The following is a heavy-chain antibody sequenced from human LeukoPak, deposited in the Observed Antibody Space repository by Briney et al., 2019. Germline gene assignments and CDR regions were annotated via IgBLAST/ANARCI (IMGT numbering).Heavy chain of an antibody. Sequence: GGSLRLSCAASGFTFSSYAMSWVRQAPGKGLEWVSGINDSGGNTYYAESVKGRFTISGDNSNNTLYLQMNSLRAEDTAVYYCAKEPLSEGWFDPWGQGTLVTVSS. CDR2: INDSGGNT. V-gene: IGHV3-23*01. CDR1: GFTFSSYA. J-gene: IGHJ5*02. D-gene: IGHD5/OR15-5a*01. CDR3: AKEPLSEGWFDP.